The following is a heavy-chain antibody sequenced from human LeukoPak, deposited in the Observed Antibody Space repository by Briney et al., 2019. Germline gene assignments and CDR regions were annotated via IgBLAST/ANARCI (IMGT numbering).Heavy chain of an antibody. CDR3: ARVGSPTYYDFLSGSPRGAFDI. D-gene: IGHD3-3*01. V-gene: IGHV3-74*01. Sequence: GGSLRLSCAASGFTFSSYWMHWVRQAPGKGLVWVSRINSDGSSTSYADSVKGRFTISRDNAKNSLYLQMNSLRAEDTAVYYCARVGSPTYYDFLSGSPRGAFDIWGQGTMVTVSS. CDR1: GFTFSSYW. CDR2: INSDGSST. J-gene: IGHJ3*02.